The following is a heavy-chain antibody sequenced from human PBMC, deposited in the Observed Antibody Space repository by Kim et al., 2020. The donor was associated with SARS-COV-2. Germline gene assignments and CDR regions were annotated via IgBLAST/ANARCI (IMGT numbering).Heavy chain of an antibody. Sequence: YYADSVKGRFTISRDNSKNTLYLQMNSLRVEDTAVYYCAKGKGVTSFDYWGQGTLVTVSS. CDR3: AKGKGVTSFDY. D-gene: IGHD3-16*01. J-gene: IGHJ4*02. V-gene: IGHV3-30*02.